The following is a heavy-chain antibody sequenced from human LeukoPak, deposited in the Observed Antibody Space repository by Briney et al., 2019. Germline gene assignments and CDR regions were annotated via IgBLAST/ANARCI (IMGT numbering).Heavy chain of an antibody. CDR3: ASHGDYSPFDY. CDR2: IIPIFGTA. J-gene: IGHJ4*02. V-gene: IGHV1-69*06. D-gene: IGHD4-17*01. Sequence: SVKVSCKASGYTFTSYDTNWVRQAPGQGLEWMGGIIPIFGTANYAQKFQGRVTITADKSTSTAYMELSSLRSEDTAVYYCASHGDYSPFDYWGQGTLVTVSS. CDR1: GYTFTSYD.